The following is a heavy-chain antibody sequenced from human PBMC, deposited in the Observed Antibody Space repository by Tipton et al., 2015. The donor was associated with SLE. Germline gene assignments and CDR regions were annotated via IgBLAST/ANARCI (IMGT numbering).Heavy chain of an antibody. V-gene: IGHV4-59*07. CDR2: IYYSGST. D-gene: IGHD6-19*01. CDR3: ARWGRPGGSGWSREYCDH. Sequence: TLSLTCTVSGGSFSSYYWSWIRQPPGKGLEWIGYIYYSGSTNYNPSLKSRVTISVDTSKNQFSLKLSSVTAADTAVYYCARWGRPGGSGWSREYCDHWGRGTLLAVTA. J-gene: IGHJ2*01. CDR1: GGSFSSYY.